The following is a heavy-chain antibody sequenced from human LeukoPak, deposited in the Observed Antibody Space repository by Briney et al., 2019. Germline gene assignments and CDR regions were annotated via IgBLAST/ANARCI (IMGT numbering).Heavy chain of an antibody. D-gene: IGHD6-13*01. CDR3: ARGYSSSWYGGDFDY. J-gene: IGHJ4*02. CDR1: GYTFTSYG. Sequence: ASVRVSCKASGYTFTSYGISWVRQAPGQGLERMGWISAYNGNTNYAQKLQGRVTMTTDTSTSTAYMELSSLRSDDTAVYYCARGYSSSWYGGDFDYWGQGTLVTVSS. CDR2: ISAYNGNT. V-gene: IGHV1-18*04.